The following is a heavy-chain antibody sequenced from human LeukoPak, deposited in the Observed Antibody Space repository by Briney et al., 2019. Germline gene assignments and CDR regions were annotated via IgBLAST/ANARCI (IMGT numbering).Heavy chain of an antibody. Sequence: GGSLRLSCAASGFTFRNYWMSWVRQAPEEGLEWVANINQDGRVKQYVDSLKGRFTISRDNAKNSLYLQLNSLRAEDTAVYYCARDRDDGGFEYWGQGTLVTVSS. CDR3: ARDRDDGGFEY. J-gene: IGHJ4*02. CDR1: GFTFRNYW. D-gene: IGHD4-23*01. CDR2: INQDGRVK. V-gene: IGHV3-7*01.